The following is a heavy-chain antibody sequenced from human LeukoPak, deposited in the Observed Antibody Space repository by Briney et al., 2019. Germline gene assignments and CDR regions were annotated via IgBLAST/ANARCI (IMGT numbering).Heavy chain of an antibody. CDR1: GFTFSSYA. CDR2: ISGSGGST. CDR3: AKRKTAGTTPGKKRNFDY. D-gene: IGHD1-14*01. J-gene: IGHJ4*02. Sequence: GGSLRLSCAASGFTFSSYAMSWVRQAPGKGLEWVSAISGSGGSTYYADSVKGRFTISRDNSKNTLYLQMNSLRAEDTAVYYCAKRKTAGTTPGKKRNFDYWGQGTMVTVSS. V-gene: IGHV3-23*01.